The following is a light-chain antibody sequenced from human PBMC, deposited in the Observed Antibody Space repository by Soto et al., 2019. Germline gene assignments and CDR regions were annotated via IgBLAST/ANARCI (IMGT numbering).Light chain of an antibody. CDR3: QQYGSSPT. V-gene: IGKV3-20*01. Sequence: EIVLTQSPGTLSLSPGERATLSCRASQSVSSSYLAWYQQKPGQAPRLLIYVASSRATGIPDRFSGSGSGTDFTLTISRLEPEEFAVYYCQQYGSSPTFGQGTKVEIK. CDR2: VAS. CDR1: QSVSSSY. J-gene: IGKJ1*01.